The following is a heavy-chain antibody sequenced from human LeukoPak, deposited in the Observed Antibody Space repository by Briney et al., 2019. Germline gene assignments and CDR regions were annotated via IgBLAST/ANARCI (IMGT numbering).Heavy chain of an antibody. CDR1: GYTFTGYY. CDR2: INPNSGGT. CDR3: ARVAGYCSSTSCFFDY. Sequence: GASVKVSCKASGYTFTGYYMHWVRQAPGQGLEWMGWINPNSGGTNYAQKFQGWVTMTRDTSISTAYMELSRLRSDDTAVYYCARVAGYCSSTSCFFDYWGQGTLVTVSS. D-gene: IGHD2-2*01. V-gene: IGHV1-2*04. J-gene: IGHJ4*02.